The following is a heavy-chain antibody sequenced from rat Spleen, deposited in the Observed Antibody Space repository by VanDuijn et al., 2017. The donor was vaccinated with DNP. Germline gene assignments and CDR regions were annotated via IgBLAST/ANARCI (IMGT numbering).Heavy chain of an antibody. CDR3: TTRGSYGGYDY. CDR2: IIYDGSGA. V-gene: IGHV5S10*01. J-gene: IGHJ2*01. Sequence: EVQLVESGGGLVQPGNSLRLSCAASGFIFSDYAMAWVRQSPKMGLEWVATIIYDGSGAFYRDSVTGRFTISRDFAKSTLYLQMDSLRSEDSATYYCTTRGSYGGYDYWGQGVMVTVSS. D-gene: IGHD1-11*01. CDR1: GFIFSDYA.